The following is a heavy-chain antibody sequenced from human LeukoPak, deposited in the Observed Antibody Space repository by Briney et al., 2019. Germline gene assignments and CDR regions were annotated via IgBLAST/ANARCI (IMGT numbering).Heavy chain of an antibody. CDR3: ASAITMVRGVISGFDY. J-gene: IGHJ4*02. CDR2: IYYSGST. D-gene: IGHD3-10*01. CDR1: GGSMNSYY. Sequence: SETLSLTCTVSGGSMNSYYWSWIRQPPGKGLEWIGYIYYSGSTNYNPSLKSRVTISVDTSKNQFSLKLSSVTAADTAVYYCASAITMVRGVISGFDYWGQGTLVTVSS. V-gene: IGHV4-59*08.